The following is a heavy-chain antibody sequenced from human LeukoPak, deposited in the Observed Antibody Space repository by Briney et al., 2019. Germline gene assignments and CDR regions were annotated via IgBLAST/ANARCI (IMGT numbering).Heavy chain of an antibody. CDR3: ARGVYGGGRDGYNL. V-gene: IGHV4-61*02. CDR2: LYTSGST. CDR1: GGSISSGDYY. D-gene: IGHD5-24*01. Sequence: PSETLSPTCTVSGGSISSGDYYWSWIRQPAGKGLEWIGRLYTSGSTNYNPSLKTRVTISVDTSKNQFSLKLSSLTAADTAVYYCARGVYGGGRDGYNLWGQGTLVTVSS. J-gene: IGHJ4*02.